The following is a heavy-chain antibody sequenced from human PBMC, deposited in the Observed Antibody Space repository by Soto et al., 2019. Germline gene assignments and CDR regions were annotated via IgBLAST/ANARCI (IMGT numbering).Heavy chain of an antibody. CDR3: ARGGLLGFEQDAFDI. Sequence: QVQLVESGGGLVQPGRSLRLSCAASGFTFSSYGMHWVRQAPGKGLEWVAVISYDGSNKYYADSVKGRFTSSRDNSKNTLNLQMNSLRAEVTAVYYCARGGLLGFEQDAFDIWGQGTMVTVSS. J-gene: IGHJ3*02. V-gene: IGHV3-30*03. CDR2: ISYDGSNK. CDR1: GFTFSSYG. D-gene: IGHD3-10*01.